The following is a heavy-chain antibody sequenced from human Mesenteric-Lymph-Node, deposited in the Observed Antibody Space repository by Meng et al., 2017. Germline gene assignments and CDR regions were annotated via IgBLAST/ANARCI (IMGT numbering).Heavy chain of an antibody. D-gene: IGHD3-9*01. CDR2: LSYDGTKD. CDR3: ARTPIKLTDALDV. V-gene: IGHV3-30*04. CDR1: GFTFSNYA. Sequence: GESLKISCAASGFTFSNYAVHWVRQAPGKGLEWLALLSYDGTKDSYADSVKGRFTVSRDNSKNTVYLQMDSLSADDTAVYYCARTPIKLTDALDVWGQGTMVTVSS. J-gene: IGHJ3*01.